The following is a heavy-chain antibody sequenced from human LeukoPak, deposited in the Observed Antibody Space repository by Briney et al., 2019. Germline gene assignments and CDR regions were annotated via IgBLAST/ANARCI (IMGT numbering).Heavy chain of an antibody. D-gene: IGHD3-10*01. CDR2: IDESGGSI. CDR1: GFTFSSDA. V-gene: IGHV3-23*01. CDR3: ARDYGSRGSSSYPFDN. J-gene: IGHJ4*02. Sequence: GGSLRLSCAATGFTFSSDAMSWVRQAPGKGLEWVSGIDESGGSIYYADSVKGRFTISRDNSKNTLDLQMDSLRAEDTAVYYCARDYGSRGSSSYPFDNWSQGTLVTVSP.